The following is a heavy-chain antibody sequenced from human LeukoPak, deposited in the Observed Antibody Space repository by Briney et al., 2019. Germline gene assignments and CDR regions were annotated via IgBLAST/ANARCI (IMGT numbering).Heavy chain of an antibody. Sequence: GGSLRLSCAASGFTFSSHGMHWVRQAPGKGLEWVAFIRYDGSNKYYADSVKGRFTISRDNSKNTLYLQMNSLRAEDTAVYYCAKDQSVSYGAAYYYYMDVWGKVTTVTISS. J-gene: IGHJ6*03. CDR2: IRYDGSNK. CDR1: GFTFSSHG. D-gene: IGHD5-18*01. CDR3: AKDQSVSYGAAYYYYMDV. V-gene: IGHV3-30*02.